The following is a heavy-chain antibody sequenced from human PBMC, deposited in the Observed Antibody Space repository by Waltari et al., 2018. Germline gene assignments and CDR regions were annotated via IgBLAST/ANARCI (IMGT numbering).Heavy chain of an antibody. D-gene: IGHD5-12*01. Sequence: QVQLVQSGAEVKKPGSSVKVSCRTSGYKFITYAIHWVRQAPGQRPEWMGWINAGNTNTRDSQTFEGRITITRDTSASICYMELSSLTPEDTAIYYCARDGGSGYLPGRHWGQGTLVTVSS. V-gene: IGHV1-3*01. CDR1: GYKFITYA. J-gene: IGHJ1*01. CDR3: ARDGGSGYLPGRH. CDR2: INAGNTNT.